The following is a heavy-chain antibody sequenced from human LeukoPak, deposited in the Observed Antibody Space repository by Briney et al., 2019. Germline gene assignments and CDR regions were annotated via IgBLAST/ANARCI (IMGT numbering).Heavy chain of an antibody. J-gene: IGHJ4*02. V-gene: IGHV1-69*15. Sequence: VASVKVSCKASGGTFSSYAISWVRQAPGQGLEWMGRIIPIFGTANYAQKFQGRVTITADESTSTAYMELSSLRSEDTAVYYCAGGGASRPIYWGQGTLVTVSS. D-gene: IGHD1-26*01. CDR3: AGGGASRPIY. CDR2: IIPIFGTA. CDR1: GGTFSSYA.